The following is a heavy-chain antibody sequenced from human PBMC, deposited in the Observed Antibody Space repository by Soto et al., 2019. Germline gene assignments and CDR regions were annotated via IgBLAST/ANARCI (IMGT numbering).Heavy chain of an antibody. CDR3: AKDLYSSSSSIYYGMDV. CDR1: GFTFSSYA. V-gene: IGHV3-23*01. CDR2: ISGSGGST. D-gene: IGHD6-6*01. Sequence: GGSLRLSCAASGFTFSSYAMSWVRQAPGKGLEWVSAISGSGGSTYYADSVKGRFTISRDNSKNTLYLQINSLRAEDTAVYYCAKDLYSSSSSIYYGMDVWGQGTTVTVSS. J-gene: IGHJ6*02.